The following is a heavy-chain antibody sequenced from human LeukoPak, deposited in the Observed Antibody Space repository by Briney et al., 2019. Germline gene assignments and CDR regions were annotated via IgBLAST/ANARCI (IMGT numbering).Heavy chain of an antibody. D-gene: IGHD4-23*01. J-gene: IGHJ4*02. CDR1: GFTFTSYG. V-gene: IGHV3-23*01. CDR2: IIAGGGST. CDR3: AKRSDYGGNWNYFDY. Sequence: GGSLRLSCAASGFTFTSYGMSWVRQAPGKGLEWISAIIAGGGSTYYADSVKGRFTISRDNSKNTLFLQMNSLRAEDTAIYYCAKRSDYGGNWNYFDYWGQGTPVTASS.